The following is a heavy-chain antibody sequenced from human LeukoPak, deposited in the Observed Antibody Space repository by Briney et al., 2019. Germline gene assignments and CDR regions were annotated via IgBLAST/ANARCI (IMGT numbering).Heavy chain of an antibody. CDR3: AGEPDTRIAAAGTYPYVMDV. V-gene: IGHV1-69*04. J-gene: IGHJ6*02. CDR1: GGTFSSSA. D-gene: IGHD6-13*01. CDR2: IILILGIT. Sequence: GSSVKVSCKGSGGTFSSSAINWVRQAPGQGLEWKGRIILILGITNYAQGFQVRVTITAARSTSTAYMEVNSLRSENTAVYYWAGEPDTRIAAAGTYPYVMDVWGRGTTVAVSS.